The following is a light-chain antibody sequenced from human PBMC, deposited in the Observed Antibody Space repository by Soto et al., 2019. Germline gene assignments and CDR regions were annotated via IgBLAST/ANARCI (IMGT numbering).Light chain of an antibody. CDR3: QQYGGSPHT. V-gene: IGKV3-20*01. CDR1: QSVSSNY. CDR2: GAS. J-gene: IGKJ2*01. Sequence: EVVLTQSPGILSLSPGERASLTCRTSQSVSSNYLAWYQQRPGQAPRLLIYGASSRATGIPDRFSGSGSGTDFTLSISRLEPEDLAVYYCQQYGGSPHTFGQGTKLEIK.